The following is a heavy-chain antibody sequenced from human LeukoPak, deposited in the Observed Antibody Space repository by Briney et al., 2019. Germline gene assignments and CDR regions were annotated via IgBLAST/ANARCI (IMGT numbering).Heavy chain of an antibody. CDR2: ISSSGST. CDR1: GGSISSYY. V-gene: IGHV4-4*07. CDR3: ARGPYSYDSSGACDI. D-gene: IGHD3-22*01. J-gene: IGHJ3*02. Sequence: SETLSLTCTVSGGSISSYYWSWIRQPAGKGLEWIGRISSSGSTNYNPSLKSRVTISVDTSKNQFSLKLSSVTAADTAVYFCARGPYSYDSSGACDIWGQGTMVTVSS.